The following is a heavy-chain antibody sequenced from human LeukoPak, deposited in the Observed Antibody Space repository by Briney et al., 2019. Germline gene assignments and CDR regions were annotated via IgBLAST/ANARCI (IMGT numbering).Heavy chain of an antibody. D-gene: IGHD4-23*01. Sequence: GRSLRLSCVASGFTFSSYGMHWVRQAPGKGLEWVAVISYDGSNKYYADSVKGRFTISRDNSKSTLYLQMNSLRAEDTAVYYCAKDTDYGGNSYLGDAFDIWVQGTMVTVSS. CDR2: ISYDGSNK. CDR3: AKDTDYGGNSYLGDAFDI. J-gene: IGHJ3*02. CDR1: GFTFSSYG. V-gene: IGHV3-30*18.